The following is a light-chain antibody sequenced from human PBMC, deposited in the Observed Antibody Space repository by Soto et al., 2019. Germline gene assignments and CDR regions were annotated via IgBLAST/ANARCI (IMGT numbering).Light chain of an antibody. CDR3: QQDDDSLWT. V-gene: IGKV3-20*01. CDR2: GAS. Sequence: EIVLTQSPGTLSLSPGERATLSCRASQSVRSSYLVWYQHKPGQAPRLLIYGASSRAPGIPDRFSGSGSGTDFTLTINRLDPEDFAVYYCQQDDDSLWTFGQGTKVQIK. J-gene: IGKJ1*01. CDR1: QSVRSSY.